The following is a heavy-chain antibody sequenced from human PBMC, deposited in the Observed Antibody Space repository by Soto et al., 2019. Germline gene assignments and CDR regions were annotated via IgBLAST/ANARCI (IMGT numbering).Heavy chain of an antibody. J-gene: IGHJ5*02. V-gene: IGHV1-2*02. CDR2: INPSGGST. D-gene: IGHD2-15*01. CDR1: GCTFTSYY. Sequence: GASVKVSCKASGCTFTSYYMHWVRQAPGQGLEWMGIINPSGGSTNYAQKFQGRVTMTRDTSISTAYMELSRLRSDDTAVYYCARSRGRGYCSGGSCYSVDPWGQGTLVTVSS. CDR3: ARSRGRGYCSGGSCYSVDP.